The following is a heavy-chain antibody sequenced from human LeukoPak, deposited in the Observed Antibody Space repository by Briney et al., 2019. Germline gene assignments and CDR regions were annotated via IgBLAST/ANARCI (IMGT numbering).Heavy chain of an antibody. J-gene: IGHJ4*02. CDR3: VRGIVGTTRHFDF. Sequence: SETLSLTCTVSGGAISSYYWSWIRQPAGKGLEWVGRIFASGGTNYNPSLRSRVTMSVDTSKNQFSLKLRSVTDADTAVYYCVRGIVGTTRHFDFWGQGTLVTVSS. CDR1: GGAISSYY. CDR2: IFASGGT. V-gene: IGHV4-4*07. D-gene: IGHD1-26*01.